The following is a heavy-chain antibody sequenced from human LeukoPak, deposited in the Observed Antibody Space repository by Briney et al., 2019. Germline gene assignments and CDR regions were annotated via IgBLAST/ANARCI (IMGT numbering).Heavy chain of an antibody. V-gene: IGHV3-30*04. CDR2: ISYDGSNK. CDR1: GFTFSSYA. J-gene: IGHJ4*02. CDR3: ARDLRHGDWYYFDY. D-gene: IGHD4-17*01. Sequence: GGSLRLSCAASGFTFSSYAMHWVRQAPGKGLEWVAVISYDGSNKYYADSVKGRFTISRDNSKNTLYLQMNSLRAEDTAVYYCARDLRHGDWYYFDYWGQGTPVTVSS.